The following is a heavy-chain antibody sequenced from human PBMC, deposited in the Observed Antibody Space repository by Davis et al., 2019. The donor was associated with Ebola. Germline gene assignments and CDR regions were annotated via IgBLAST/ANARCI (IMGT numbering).Heavy chain of an antibody. CDR3: ARGLLRSTYDY. J-gene: IGHJ4*02. CDR2: INRDGTTK. V-gene: IGHV3-74*01. CDR1: GFTFSANW. D-gene: IGHD3-3*01. Sequence: PGGSLRLSCRVSGFTFSANWMTWVRHVQGKGLVWVSSINRDGTTKTYADSVKGRFTVSRDNSKNTLYLQMNSLRAEDTAVYYCARGLLRSTYDYWGQGTLVTVSS.